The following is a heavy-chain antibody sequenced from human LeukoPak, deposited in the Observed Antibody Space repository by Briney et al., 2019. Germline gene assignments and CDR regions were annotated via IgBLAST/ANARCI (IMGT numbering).Heavy chain of an antibody. D-gene: IGHD2-15*01. CDR3: AKVRLGYCSGGSCSRGGTPMDV. J-gene: IGHJ6*03. V-gene: IGHV1-69*06. CDR1: GGTFSSYA. CDR2: IIPIFGTA. Sequence: SVKVSCKASGGTFSSYAISWVRQAPGQGLEWMGGIIPIFGTANYAQKFQGRVTITADKSTSTAYMELSSLRSEDTAVYYCAKVRLGYCSGGSCSRGGTPMDVWGKGTTVTISS.